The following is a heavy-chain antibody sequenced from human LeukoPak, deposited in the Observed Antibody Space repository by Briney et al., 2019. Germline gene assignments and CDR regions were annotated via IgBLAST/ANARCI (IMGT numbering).Heavy chain of an antibody. CDR3: ANIAAAGPGTPCFDY. V-gene: IGHV4-4*02. CDR1: GGYISSSNW. J-gene: IGHJ4*02. D-gene: IGHD6-13*01. Sequence: SGTLSLTCAVSGGYISSSNWWSWVRQPPGKGLEWIGEIYYSGSTNYNPSLKSRVTISVDKSKNQFSLKLSSVTAADAAVYYCANIAAAGPGTPCFDYWGQGTLVTVSS. CDR2: IYYSGST.